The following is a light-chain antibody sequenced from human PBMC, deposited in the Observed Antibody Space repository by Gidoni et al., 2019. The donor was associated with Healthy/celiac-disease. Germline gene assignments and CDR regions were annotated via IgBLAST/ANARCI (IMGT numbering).Light chain of an antibody. J-gene: IGKJ4*01. CDR2: DAS. CDR3: QQRSNWHPGT. V-gene: IGKV3D-11*02. Sequence: EIVLTQSPATLSLSPGYRATLSCRASQSVSSYLAWYQQKPGQAPRLLIYDASNRATAIPARFSGSGPGTDFTLTISSLEPEDFAVYYCQQRSNWHPGTFXGXTKVEIK. CDR1: QSVSSY.